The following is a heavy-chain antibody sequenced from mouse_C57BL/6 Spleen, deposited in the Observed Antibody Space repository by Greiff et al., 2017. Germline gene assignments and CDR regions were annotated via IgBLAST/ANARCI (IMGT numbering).Heavy chain of an antibody. V-gene: IGHV5-12*01. CDR2: ISNGGGST. Sequence: EVQLVESGGGLVQPGGSLKLSCAASGFTFSDYYMYWVRQTPEKRLEWVAYISNGGGSTYYPDTVKGRFTISRDNAKNTLYLQMSRLKSEDTAMYYCARPYGNYVGYFEVWGTGTTVTVSS. J-gene: IGHJ1*03. CDR3: ARPYGNYVGYFEV. CDR1: GFTFSDYY. D-gene: IGHD2-1*01.